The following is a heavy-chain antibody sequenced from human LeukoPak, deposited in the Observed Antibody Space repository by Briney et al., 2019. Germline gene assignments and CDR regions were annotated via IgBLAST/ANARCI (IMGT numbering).Heavy chain of an antibody. V-gene: IGHV4-39*01. J-gene: IGHJ3*02. D-gene: IGHD3-3*01. CDR2: LFSTGIT. CDR1: GGSVSSSNYH. CDR3: ARHASYYDFWSGVRYDAFDI. Sequence: SETLSLTCTVSGGSVSSSNYHWAWIRQSPGMGLEWIGTLFSTGITSQNPDPSLKSRLTLSVDTSRNQFSLKLSSVTAADTAVYYCARHASYYDFWSGVRYDAFDIWGQGTMVTVSS.